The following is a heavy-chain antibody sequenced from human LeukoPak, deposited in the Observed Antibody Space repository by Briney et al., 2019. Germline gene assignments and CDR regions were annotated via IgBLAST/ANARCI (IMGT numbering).Heavy chain of an antibody. Sequence: SETLSLTCAVYGGSFSGYYWSWIRQPPGKGLEWIGEINHSGSTNYNPSLKSRVTISVDTSKNQFSLKLRSVTAADTAVYYCARVDSGRYGGWVYYYYGMDVWGQGTTVTVSS. CDR2: INHSGST. V-gene: IGHV4-34*01. CDR3: ARVDSGRYGGWVYYYYGMDV. D-gene: IGHD1-26*01. J-gene: IGHJ6*02. CDR1: GGSFSGYY.